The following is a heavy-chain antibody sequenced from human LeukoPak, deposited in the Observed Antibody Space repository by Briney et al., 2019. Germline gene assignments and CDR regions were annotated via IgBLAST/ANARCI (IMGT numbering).Heavy chain of an antibody. CDR1: GFTFSSYS. CDR3: ARDLRNVRGPDAFDI. V-gene: IGHV3-21*01. Sequence: GGSLRLSCAASGFTFSSYSMNWVRQAPGKGLEWVSSISSSSSSYIYYADSVKGRFTISRDNAKNSLYLQMNSLRAEDTAVYYCARDLRNVRGPDAFDIWGQGTMVTVSS. J-gene: IGHJ3*02. D-gene: IGHD3-16*01. CDR2: ISSSSSSYI.